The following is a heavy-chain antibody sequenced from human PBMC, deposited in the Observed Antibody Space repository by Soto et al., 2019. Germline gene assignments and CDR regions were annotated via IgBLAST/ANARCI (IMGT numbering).Heavy chain of an antibody. CDR3: VRDGNY. CDR2: IYNSGST. CDR1: GGSVSSGSYY. Sequence: SETLSLTCTVSGGSVSSGSYYWSWIRQPPGKGLEWIGNIYNSGSTNYNPSLKSRVTISVDTSKNQFSLKLSSVTAADTALYYCVRDGNYWGQGTLVTVSS. V-gene: IGHV4-61*01. J-gene: IGHJ4*02.